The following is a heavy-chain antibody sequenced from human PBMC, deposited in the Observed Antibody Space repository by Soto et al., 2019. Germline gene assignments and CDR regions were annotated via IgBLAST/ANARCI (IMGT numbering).Heavy chain of an antibody. CDR1: GGSINNHY. CDR3: ARANWYSEY. Sequence: QVHLQESGPGLVKPSETLSLTCTVSGGSINNHYWSWIRQPPGKGLEWLGYIYYTGGTNYNPSLKLPVTMSVVTSKNRAARNLTSLTAADTAIYYCARANWYSEYWGQGTLVTVSS. J-gene: IGHJ4*02. D-gene: IGHD7-27*01. CDR2: IYYTGGT. V-gene: IGHV4-59*11.